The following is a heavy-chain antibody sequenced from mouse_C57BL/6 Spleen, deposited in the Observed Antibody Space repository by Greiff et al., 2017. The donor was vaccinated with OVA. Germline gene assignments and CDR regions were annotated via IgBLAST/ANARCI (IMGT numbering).Heavy chain of an antibody. CDR1: GYTFTDYN. V-gene: IGHV1-22*01. Sequence: SGPELVKPGASVKMSCKASGYTFTDYNMHWVKQSHGKSLEWIGYINPNNGGTSYNQKFKGKATLTVNKSSSTAYMELRSLTSEDSAVYYCARGGITTVVADWYFDVWGTGTTVTVSS. CDR2: INPNNGGT. CDR3: ARGGITTVVADWYFDV. J-gene: IGHJ1*03. D-gene: IGHD1-1*01.